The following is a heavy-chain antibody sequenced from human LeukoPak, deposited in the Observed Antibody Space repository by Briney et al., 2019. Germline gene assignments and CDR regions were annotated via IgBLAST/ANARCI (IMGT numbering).Heavy chain of an antibody. J-gene: IGHJ5*02. CDR2: INTNTGNP. CDR3: ARATVTVTPNWFDP. Sequence: GASVKVSCKASGGTFTSYYMHWVRQAPGQGLEWMGWINTNTGNPTYAQGFTGQFVFSLDTSVSTAYLQISSLKAEDTAVYYCARATVTVTPNWFDPWGQGTLVTVSS. V-gene: IGHV7-4-1*02. CDR1: GGTFTSYY. D-gene: IGHD4-11*01.